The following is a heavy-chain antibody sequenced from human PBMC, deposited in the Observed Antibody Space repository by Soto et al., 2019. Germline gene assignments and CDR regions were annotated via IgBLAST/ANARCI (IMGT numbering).Heavy chain of an antibody. D-gene: IGHD6-13*01. J-gene: IGHJ1*01. CDR1: GFTLDDYA. CDR2: ISWNSGSI. Sequence: DVQLVESGGGLVQPGRSLRLSCAASGFTLDDYAMHWVRQAPGKGLEWVSSISWNSGSIGYADSVKGRFTISRDNAKNSLYLQMNSLRAEDTALYYCAKDIAAGDSSRGGSYFQHWGQGTLVTVSS. CDR3: AKDIAAGDSSRGGSYFQH. V-gene: IGHV3-9*01.